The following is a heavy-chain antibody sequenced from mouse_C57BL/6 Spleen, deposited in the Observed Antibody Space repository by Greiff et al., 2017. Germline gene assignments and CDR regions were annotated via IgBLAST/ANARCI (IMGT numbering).Heavy chain of an antibody. CDR2: IDPSDSYT. V-gene: IGHV1-69*01. Sequence: QVQLQQPGAELVMPGASVKLSCKASGYTFTSYWMHWVKQRPGQGLEWIGEIDPSDSYTNYNQKFKGKSTLPVDKSSSTAYMQLSSLTSEDSAVYDCARLIGNYGGYAMDYWGQGTSVTVSS. CDR1: GYTFTSYW. J-gene: IGHJ4*01. CDR3: ARLIGNYGGYAMDY. D-gene: IGHD2-1*01.